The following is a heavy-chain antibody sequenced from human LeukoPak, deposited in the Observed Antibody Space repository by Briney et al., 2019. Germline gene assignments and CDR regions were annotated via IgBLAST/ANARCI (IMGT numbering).Heavy chain of an antibody. Sequence: GGSLRLSCAASGFTFSSYGMRWVRQAPGKGLEWVAFIRYDGSNKYYADSVKGRFTISRDNSKNTLYLQMNSLRAEDTAVYYCAKLHTTGTPNGDYWGQGTLVTVSS. CDR2: IRYDGSNK. CDR1: GFTFSSYG. V-gene: IGHV3-30*02. D-gene: IGHD1-1*01. CDR3: AKLHTTGTPNGDY. J-gene: IGHJ4*02.